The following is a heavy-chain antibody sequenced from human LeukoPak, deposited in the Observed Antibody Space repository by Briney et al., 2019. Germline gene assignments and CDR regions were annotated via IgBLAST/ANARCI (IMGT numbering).Heavy chain of an antibody. CDR2: ISSNGGST. D-gene: IGHD6-6*01. V-gene: IGHV3-64*01. CDR3: AREYSSSSVDY. CDR1: GFTFSSYA. Sequence: GGSLRLSCAASGFTFSSYAMYWVRQAPGKGLEYVSGISSNGGSTYYANSVKGRFTISRDNSKNTLYLQMGSLRAEDMAVYYCAREYSSSSVDYWGQGTLVTVSS. J-gene: IGHJ4*02.